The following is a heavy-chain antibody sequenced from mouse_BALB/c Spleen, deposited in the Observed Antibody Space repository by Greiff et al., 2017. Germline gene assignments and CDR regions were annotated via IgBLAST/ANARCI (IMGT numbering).Heavy chain of an antibody. V-gene: IGHV3-2*02. CDR2: ISYSGST. Sequence: EVQLVESGPGLVKPSQSLSLTCTVTGYSITSDYAWNWIRQFPGNKLEWMGYISYSGSTSYNPSLKSRISITRDTSKNQFFLQLNSVTTEDTATYYCAREASDGYLYYFDYWGQGTTLTVSS. J-gene: IGHJ2*01. CDR3: AREASDGYLYYFDY. CDR1: GYSITSDYA. D-gene: IGHD2-3*01.